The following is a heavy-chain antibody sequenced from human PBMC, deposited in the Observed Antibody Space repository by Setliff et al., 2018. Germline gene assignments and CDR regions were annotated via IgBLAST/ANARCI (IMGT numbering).Heavy chain of an antibody. CDR1: GGTFSSYA. CDR2: ISAYNGNT. Sequence: ASVKVSCKASGGTFSSYAISWVRQAPGQGLEWMGWISAYNGNTNYAQKLQGRVTMTTDTSTSTAYMELRSLRSDDTAVYYCARRNLGGSGSEYWGQGTLVTVSS. J-gene: IGHJ4*02. CDR3: ARRNLGGSGSEY. V-gene: IGHV1-18*01. D-gene: IGHD3-10*01.